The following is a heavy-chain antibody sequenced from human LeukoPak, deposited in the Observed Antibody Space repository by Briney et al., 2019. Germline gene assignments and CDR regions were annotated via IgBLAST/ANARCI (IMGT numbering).Heavy chain of an antibody. Sequence: SETLSLTCAVYGGSFSGYYWSWIRQPPGKGLEWIGEINHSGSTNYNPSLKGRVTISVDTSKNQFSLKLSSVTAADTAVYYCARHPEGDDYWGQGTLVTVSS. J-gene: IGHJ4*02. CDR3: ARHPEGDDY. V-gene: IGHV4-34*01. CDR2: INHSGST. D-gene: IGHD3-10*01. CDR1: GGSFSGYY.